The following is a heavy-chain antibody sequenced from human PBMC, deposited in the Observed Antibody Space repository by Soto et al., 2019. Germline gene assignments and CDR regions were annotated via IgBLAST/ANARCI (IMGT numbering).Heavy chain of an antibody. D-gene: IGHD1-1*01. CDR1: GDSVSINSAA. CDR2: TFYMSNWLN. V-gene: IGHV6-1*01. Sequence: QVQLQQSGPGLVKPSQTLSLTCAISGDSVSINSAAWNWIMQSPSGGLEWLGRTFYMSNWLNDYAILVRDQITINTDKSRNQFSLQLNSVTSEYRAVYYCERGLDTLPDTRDWLDPWGQGTLVTVSS. CDR3: ERGLDTLPDTRDWLDP. J-gene: IGHJ5*02.